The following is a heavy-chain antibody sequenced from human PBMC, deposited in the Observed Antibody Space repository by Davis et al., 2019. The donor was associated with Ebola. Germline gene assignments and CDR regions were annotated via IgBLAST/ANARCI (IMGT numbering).Heavy chain of an antibody. J-gene: IGHJ4*02. V-gene: IGHV3-23*01. D-gene: IGHD4-23*01. Sequence: GGSLRLSCAASGFTFSSYAMSWVRQAPGKGLEWVSAISGSGGSTYYADSVKGRFTISRDNSKNTLYLQMNSLRAEDTAVYYCANLDYGDNSGFDYWGQGTLVTVSS. CDR3: ANLDYGDNSGFDY. CDR1: GFTFSSYA. CDR2: ISGSGGST.